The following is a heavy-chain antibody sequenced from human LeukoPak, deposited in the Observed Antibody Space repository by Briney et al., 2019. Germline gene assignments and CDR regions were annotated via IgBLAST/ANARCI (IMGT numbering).Heavy chain of an antibody. CDR1: GGTFSSYA. CDR2: IIPIFGTA. CDR3: ASPRAYYDSSGYPSIFDY. J-gene: IGHJ4*02. D-gene: IGHD3-22*01. Sequence: SVKVSCKASGGTFSSYAISWVRQAPGQGPEWMGGIIPIFGTANYAQKFQGRVTITADESTRTAYMELSSLRSEDTAVYYCASPRAYYDSSGYPSIFDYWGQGTLVTVSS. V-gene: IGHV1-69*13.